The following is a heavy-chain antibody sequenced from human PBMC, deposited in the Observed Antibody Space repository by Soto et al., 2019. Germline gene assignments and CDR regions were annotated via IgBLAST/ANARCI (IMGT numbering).Heavy chain of an antibody. CDR2: ITQDGSEK. J-gene: IGHJ3*01. V-gene: IGHV3-7*01. CDR1: GFTFSSYW. Sequence: EVQLVESGGGLVQPGGSLRLSCAASGFTFSSYWMSWVRQAPGKGLEWVANITQDGSEKYYVDSVKGRFTISRDNAKNSLYLQMNSLRAEDTAVYYCARPRLLWFGEFSLWGQGTMVTVSS. CDR3: ARPRLLWFGEFSL. D-gene: IGHD3-10*01.